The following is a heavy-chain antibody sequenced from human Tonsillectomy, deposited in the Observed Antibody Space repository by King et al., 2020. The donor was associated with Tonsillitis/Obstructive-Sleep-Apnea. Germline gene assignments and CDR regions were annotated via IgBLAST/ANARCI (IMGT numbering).Heavy chain of an antibody. Sequence: VQLVESGGGLVQPGGSLRLSCADSGFTLSSDSMKGVRQAPGRGLEWVSYISSSSSTIYYADSVKGRFTISRDNAKNSLYLQMNSLRDEDTAVYYCARDHPMGRYWYFDLWGRGTLVTVSS. CDR3: ARDHPMGRYWYFDL. V-gene: IGHV3-48*02. D-gene: IGHD2-8*01. CDR1: GFTLSSDS. CDR2: ISSSSSTI. J-gene: IGHJ2*01.